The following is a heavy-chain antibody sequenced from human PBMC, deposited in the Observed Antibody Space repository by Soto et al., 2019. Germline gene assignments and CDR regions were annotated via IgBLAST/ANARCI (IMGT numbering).Heavy chain of an antibody. CDR3: ARGITIFGVVPG. D-gene: IGHD3-3*01. CDR2: MNPNSGNT. CDR1: GYTFTSYD. V-gene: IGHV1-8*01. Sequence: QVQLVQSGAEVKKPGASVKVSCKASGYTFTSYDINWVRQATGQGLEWMGWMNPNSGNTGYAQKFQGRVTMTRNTSISTAYIEMSSLRSEDTAVYYCARGITIFGVVPGWGQGTLVTVSS. J-gene: IGHJ4*02.